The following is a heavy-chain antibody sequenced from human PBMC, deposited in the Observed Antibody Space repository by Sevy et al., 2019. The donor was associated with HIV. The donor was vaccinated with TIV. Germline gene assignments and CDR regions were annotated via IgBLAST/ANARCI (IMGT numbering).Heavy chain of an antibody. CDR2: IYPGDSDT. Sequence: GESLKISCKGSEYTFTHFWIAWVRQMPGKGLESMGIIYPGDSDTRYSPSFQGQVTISADKSIGTAYLPWGSLKASDTAMYYCARSDGYCSGGNHLCYFDYWGQGTLVTASS. CDR1: EYTFTHFW. CDR3: ARSDGYCSGGNHLCYFDY. D-gene: IGHD2-15*01. J-gene: IGHJ4*02. V-gene: IGHV5-51*01.